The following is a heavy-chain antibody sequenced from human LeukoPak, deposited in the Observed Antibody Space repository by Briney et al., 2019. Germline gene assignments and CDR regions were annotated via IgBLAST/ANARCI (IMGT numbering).Heavy chain of an antibody. CDR3: ARGVYIAAAQYGY. V-gene: IGHV4-4*07. CDR2: MYITGST. D-gene: IGHD6-13*01. CDR1: GGSISRYY. J-gene: IGHJ4*02. Sequence: SETLSLTCTVSGGSISRYYRNWIRQPAGKGLEWIGRMYITGSTNYNPSLKSRVTMSLDTSKNQFSLRLSSVTAADTAVYYCARGVYIAAAQYGYWGQGTLVTVSS.